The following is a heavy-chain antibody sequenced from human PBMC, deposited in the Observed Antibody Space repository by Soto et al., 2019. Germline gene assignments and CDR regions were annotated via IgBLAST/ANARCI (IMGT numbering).Heavy chain of an antibody. CDR3: ARTPAPKSLRYFDWSTLHGMDV. D-gene: IGHD3-9*01. CDR1: GYSFTSYW. V-gene: IGHV5-51*01. J-gene: IGHJ6*02. CDR2: IYPGDSDT. Sequence: GESLKISCKGSGYSFTSYWIGWVRQMPGKGLEWMGIIYPGDSDTRYSPSFQGQVTISADKSISTAYLQWSSLKASDTAMYYCARTPAPKSLRYFDWSTLHGMDVWGQGTTVTVSS.